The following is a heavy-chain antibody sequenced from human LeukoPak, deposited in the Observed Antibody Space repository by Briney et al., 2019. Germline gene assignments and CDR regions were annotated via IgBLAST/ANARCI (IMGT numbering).Heavy chain of an antibody. CDR2: ISSSGSTI. J-gene: IGHJ4*02. Sequence: PGGSLRLSCAASGFTFSSYEMNWVRQAPGKGLEWVSYISSSGSTIYYADSVKGRFTISRDNAKNSLYLQMNSLRAEDTALYYCATSTTVSSTDYWGQGTLVTVSS. CDR3: ATSTTVSSTDY. V-gene: IGHV3-48*03. D-gene: IGHD4-17*01. CDR1: GFTFSSYE.